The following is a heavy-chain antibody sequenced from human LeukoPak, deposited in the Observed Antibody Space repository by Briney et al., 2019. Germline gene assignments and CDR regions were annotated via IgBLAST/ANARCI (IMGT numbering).Heavy chain of an antibody. V-gene: IGHV3-7*01. J-gene: IGHJ3*02. CDR2: IKEDGSDK. Sequence: GGSLRLSCAVSGFTFSDYWMTWVRQAPGRGLEWVANIKEDGSDKQYVDSVQGRFTISRDNAENSLYLQMNSLRAEDTAVYYCARDPEPGYCSSTSCADAFDIWGQGTMVTVSS. CDR3: ARDPEPGYCSSTSCADAFDI. D-gene: IGHD2-2*01. CDR1: GFTFSDYW.